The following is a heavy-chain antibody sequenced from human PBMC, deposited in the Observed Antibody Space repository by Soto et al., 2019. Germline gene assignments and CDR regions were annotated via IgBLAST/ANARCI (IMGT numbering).Heavy chain of an antibody. CDR3: ARVPGP. J-gene: IGHJ5*02. CDR1: GGSFSGYY. D-gene: IGHD3-10*01. V-gene: IGHV4-34*01. Sequence: SETLSLTCAVYGGSFSGYYWSWIRQPPGKGLEWIGEINHSGSTYYNPSLKSRVTISVDGSKNHFSLELSSVTAADTAVYYCARVPGPWGQGTLVTVSS. CDR2: INHSGST.